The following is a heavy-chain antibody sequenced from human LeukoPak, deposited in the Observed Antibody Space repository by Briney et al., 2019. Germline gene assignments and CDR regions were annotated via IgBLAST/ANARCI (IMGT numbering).Heavy chain of an antibody. D-gene: IGHD3-9*01. J-gene: IGHJ3*02. Sequence: GRSLRLSCAASGFTFSSYSMNWVRQAPGKGLEWVSSISSSSSYIYYADSVKGRFTISRDNAKNSLYLQMNSLRAEDTAVYYCARAIGYDILTGYTHDAFDIWGQGTMVTVSS. CDR2: ISSSSSYI. CDR3: ARAIGYDILTGYTHDAFDI. V-gene: IGHV3-21*01. CDR1: GFTFSSYS.